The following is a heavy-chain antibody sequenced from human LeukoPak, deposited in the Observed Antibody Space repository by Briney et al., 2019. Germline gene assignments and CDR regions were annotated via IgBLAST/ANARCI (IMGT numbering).Heavy chain of an antibody. V-gene: IGHV3-23*01. Sequence: GGSLRLSCAASGFTFSTYVMVWVRRAPEKGLEWVSSISVSGSNTFYTDSVKGRFTISRDNSKNTLDLQMNSLRAEDTAIYYCAKESLLPSAGTLGSWGQGTLVTVSS. CDR3: AKESLLPSAGTLGS. CDR1: GFTFSTYV. J-gene: IGHJ5*02. CDR2: ISVSGSNT. D-gene: IGHD6-13*01.